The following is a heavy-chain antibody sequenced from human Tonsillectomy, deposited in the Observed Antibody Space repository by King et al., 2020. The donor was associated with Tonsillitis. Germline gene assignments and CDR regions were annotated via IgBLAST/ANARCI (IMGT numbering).Heavy chain of an antibody. D-gene: IGHD3-16*01. J-gene: IGHJ3*02. CDR1: GLTFSNAW. Sequence: QLVQSGGGLVKPGGSLTLSCVASGLTFSNAWMTWVRQAPGKGLEWVGRIKSKTDGGTTDYAAPVKGRFTISREDSKNTLFLQMNSLKTEDTAVYYCTTRDYATGAFDIWGQGTMVTVSS. CDR2: IKSKTDGGTT. CDR3: TTRDYATGAFDI. V-gene: IGHV3-15*01.